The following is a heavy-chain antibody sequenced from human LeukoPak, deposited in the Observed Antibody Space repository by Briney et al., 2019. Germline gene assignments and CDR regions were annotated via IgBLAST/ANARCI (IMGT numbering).Heavy chain of an antibody. CDR3: ARLTDY. J-gene: IGHJ4*02. CDR1: GGSISSSRYY. Sequence: PSETLSLTCTVSGGSISSSRYYWGWIRQPPGKGLEWIGRIYYSGSTDYNPSLKSRVTIAVDTSKNQFSLKLTSATAADTAVYYCARLTDYWGQGTLVTVSS. CDR2: IYYSGST. V-gene: IGHV4-39*01.